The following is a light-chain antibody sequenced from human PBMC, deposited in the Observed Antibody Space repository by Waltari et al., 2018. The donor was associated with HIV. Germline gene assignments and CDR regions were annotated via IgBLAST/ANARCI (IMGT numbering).Light chain of an antibody. CDR2: CNR. Sequence: QSVLTQPRSVSGAPGQRVTISCTGSSSNIGAGNDLHCYQLLPGTAPKLLIHCNRTRPSGFRNRVCRTKSGPSASRACAVLQGEGEAYYYCQSYDCSLCGPNWVFGGGTKLTVL. CDR3: QSYDCSLCGPNWV. J-gene: IGLJ3*02. V-gene: IGLV1-40*01. CDR1: SSNIGAGND.